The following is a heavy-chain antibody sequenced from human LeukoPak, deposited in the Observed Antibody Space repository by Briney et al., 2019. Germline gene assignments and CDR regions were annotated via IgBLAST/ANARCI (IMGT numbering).Heavy chain of an antibody. V-gene: IGHV3-11*05. CDR3: TRGIRNGPYGMDV. CDR2: LITSSTYT. CDR1: GFTFSDYY. J-gene: IGHJ6*02. D-gene: IGHD2-8*01. Sequence: GGSLRLSCAASGFTFSDYYMSWIRQAPGKGLEWVSYLITSSTYTNYADSVKGRFTISRDNAKNSLYLQMNSLRAEDTAVYYCTRGIRNGPYGMDVWGQGTRSPSP.